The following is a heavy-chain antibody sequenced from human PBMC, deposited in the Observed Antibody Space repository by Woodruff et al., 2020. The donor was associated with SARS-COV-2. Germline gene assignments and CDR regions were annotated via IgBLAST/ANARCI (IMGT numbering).Heavy chain of an antibody. D-gene: IGHD3-22*01. CDR2: GNP. CDR3: ARDVVYYDSSGYPDAFDI. Sequence: GNPTYAQGFTGRFVFSLDTSVSTAYLQISSLKAEDTAVYYCARDVVYYDSSGYPDAFDIWGQGTMVTVSS. J-gene: IGHJ3*02. V-gene: IGHV7-4-1*02.